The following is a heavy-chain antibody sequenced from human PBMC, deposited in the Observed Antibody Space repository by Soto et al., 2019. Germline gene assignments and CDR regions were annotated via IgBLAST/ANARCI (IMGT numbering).Heavy chain of an antibody. V-gene: IGHV3-23*01. CDR3: AKDRTTAGTTVRFDP. Sequence: GSLRLSCAASGFTFSSYAMSWVRQAPGKGLEWVSSISGSGGSTYYADSVEGRFTISRDNSKNTLYLQMNSLRAEDTAVYYCAKDRTTAGTTVRFDPWGQGTLVTVSS. J-gene: IGHJ5*02. CDR2: ISGSGGST. D-gene: IGHD1-1*01. CDR1: GFTFSSYA.